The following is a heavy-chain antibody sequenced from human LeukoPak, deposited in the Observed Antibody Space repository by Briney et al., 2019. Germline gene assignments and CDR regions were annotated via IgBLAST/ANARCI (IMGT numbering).Heavy chain of an antibody. CDR2: INAGNGNT. V-gene: IGHV1-3*01. J-gene: IGHJ3*02. CDR3: AKDEKGYYHDTSGYPDAFDI. D-gene: IGHD3-22*01. CDR1: GYDFTSYT. Sequence: ASVKVSCKASGYDFTSYTMHWVRQAPGQRLEWMGWINAGNGNTKYSQKFQDRVTVTRDTSTSTAYMELSSLRSEDTAVYYCAKDEKGYYHDTSGYPDAFDIWGQGTMVTVSS.